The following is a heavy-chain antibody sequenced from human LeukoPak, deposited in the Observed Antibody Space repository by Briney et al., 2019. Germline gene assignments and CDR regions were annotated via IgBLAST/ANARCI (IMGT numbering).Heavy chain of an antibody. V-gene: IGHV4-39*07. CDR2: IYYSGST. Sequence: SETLSLTCTVSGGSISSSSYYWGWIRQPPGKGLEWIGSIYYSGSTYYNPSLKSRVTISVDTSKNQFSLKLSSVTAADTAVYYCASSYYDSRGPGEFDYWGQGTLVTVSS. CDR3: ASSYYDSRGPGEFDY. J-gene: IGHJ4*02. CDR1: GGSISSSSYY. D-gene: IGHD3-22*01.